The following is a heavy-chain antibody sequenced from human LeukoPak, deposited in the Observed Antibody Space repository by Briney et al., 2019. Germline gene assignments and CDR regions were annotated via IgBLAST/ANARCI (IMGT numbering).Heavy chain of an antibody. J-gene: IGHJ5*02. CDR2: INWNGGST. D-gene: IGHD5-18*01. CDR3: ARDRGVDTAMVNWFDP. Sequence: GGSLRLSCAASGFTFSSYWMSWVRQAPGKGLEWVSGINWNGGSTGYADSVKGRFTISRDNAKNSLYLQMNSLRAEDTALYYCARDRGVDTAMVNWFDPWGQGTLVTVSS. CDR1: GFTFSSYW. V-gene: IGHV3-20*04.